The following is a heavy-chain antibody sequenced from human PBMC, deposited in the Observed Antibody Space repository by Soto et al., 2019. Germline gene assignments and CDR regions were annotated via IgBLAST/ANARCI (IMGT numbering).Heavy chain of an antibody. CDR2: ISYDGSNK. CDR1: GFTFSSYG. Sequence: RLSCAASGFTFSSYGMHWVRQAPGKGLEWVAVISYDGSNKYYADSVKGRFTISRDNSKNTLYLQMNSLRAEDTAVYYCAKELTPYYYDSPYFDYWGQGTLVTVSS. V-gene: IGHV3-30*18. D-gene: IGHD3-22*01. J-gene: IGHJ4*02. CDR3: AKELTPYYYDSPYFDY.